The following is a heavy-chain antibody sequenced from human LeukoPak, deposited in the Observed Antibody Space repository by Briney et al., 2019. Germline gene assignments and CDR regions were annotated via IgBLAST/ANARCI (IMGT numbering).Heavy chain of an antibody. V-gene: IGHV3-73*01. CDR2: IRSKANSYAT. D-gene: IGHD1-26*01. Sequence: GGSLTLSCAASGFTFSGSAMHWVRQASGKGLEWVGRIRSKANSYATAYAASVKGRFTISRDDSKNTAYLQMNSLKTEDTAVYYCTRLLPSQVGATSDYWGQGTLVTVSS. CDR1: GFTFSGSA. J-gene: IGHJ4*02. CDR3: TRLLPSQVGATSDY.